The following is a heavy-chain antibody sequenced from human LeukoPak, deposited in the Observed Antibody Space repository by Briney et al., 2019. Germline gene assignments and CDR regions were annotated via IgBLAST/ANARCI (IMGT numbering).Heavy chain of an antibody. V-gene: IGHV1-8*03. D-gene: IGHD6-25*01. J-gene: IGHJ4*02. CDR3: ARTTSFTASGYDY. Sequence: VASVTVSCKASVCTFTNYHINWVRQATGQGLEWMGWMNPNNGDSGYAQKFQGRVTITRDTSISTSYMEVRRLRSNDTAVYFCARTTSFTASGYDYWGQGTLVTVSS. CDR1: VCTFTNYH. CDR2: MNPNNGDS.